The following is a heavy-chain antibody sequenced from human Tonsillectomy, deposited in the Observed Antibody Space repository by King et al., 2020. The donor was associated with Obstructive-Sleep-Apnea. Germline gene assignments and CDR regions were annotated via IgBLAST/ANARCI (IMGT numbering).Heavy chain of an antibody. J-gene: IGHJ4*02. D-gene: IGHD1-26*01. CDR2: IWSDGSDF. Sequence: QLVQSGGGVVQPGRSLRLSCAASGFIFSSFGMHWVRQAPGKGLEWVAVIWSDGSDFYYADSVKGRFTISRDNSKDTLSLQMNNVRAEDTAVYYCAKGARYTSGHTTLCFDSWGQGTLVSVSS. CDR1: GFIFSSFG. CDR3: AKGARYTSGHTTLCFDS. V-gene: IGHV3-33*06.